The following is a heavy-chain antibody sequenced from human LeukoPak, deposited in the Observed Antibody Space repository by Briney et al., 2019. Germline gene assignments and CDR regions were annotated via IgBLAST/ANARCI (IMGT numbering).Heavy chain of an antibody. CDR1: GGTFSSYA. V-gene: IGHV1-2*04. J-gene: IGHJ4*02. Sequence: ASVKVSCKASGGTFSSYAISWVRQAPGQGLEWMGWINPNSGGTNYAQKFQGWVTMTRDTSISTAYMELRSLRSDDTAVYYCARSRPNNILTGYYPDYWGQGTLVTVSS. CDR3: ARSRPNNILTGYYPDY. D-gene: IGHD3-9*01. CDR2: INPNSGGT.